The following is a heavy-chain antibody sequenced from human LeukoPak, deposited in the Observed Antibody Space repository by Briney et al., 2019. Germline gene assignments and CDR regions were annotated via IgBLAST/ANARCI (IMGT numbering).Heavy chain of an antibody. Sequence: GGSLRLSCAASGFTFSSYDMTWVRQAPGRGLEWVSSIRPSGDNTYYGDSVKGRFTISRNNAKNSLYLQMNSLRVEDTALYYCARSSRDGYNLIDYMDVWGKGTTVTVSS. J-gene: IGHJ6*03. V-gene: IGHV3-21*01. CDR3: ARSSRDGYNLIDYMDV. CDR2: IRPSGDNT. D-gene: IGHD5-24*01. CDR1: GFTFSSYD.